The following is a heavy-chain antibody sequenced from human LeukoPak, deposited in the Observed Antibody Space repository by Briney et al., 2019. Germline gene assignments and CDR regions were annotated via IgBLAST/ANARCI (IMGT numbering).Heavy chain of an antibody. CDR3: AKDLTKIAVAGFDY. V-gene: IGHV3-30*02. Sequence: PGGSLRLSCAASGFTFSSYGMHWVRQAPGKGLEWVAFIRYDGSNKYYADSVKGRFTISRDNSKNTLYLQMNSLRAEDTAVYYCAKDLTKIAVAGFDYWGQGTLVTVSS. D-gene: IGHD6-19*01. CDR2: IRYDGSNK. CDR1: GFTFSSYG. J-gene: IGHJ4*02.